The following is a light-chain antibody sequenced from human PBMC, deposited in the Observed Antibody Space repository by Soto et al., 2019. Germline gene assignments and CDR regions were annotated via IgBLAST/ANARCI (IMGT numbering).Light chain of an antibody. V-gene: IGKV3-20*01. Sequence: EIVLTQSPATLSVSPGESATLSCRASQSVSSNLAWYQQKPGQAPRLLIHGASSRATGIPDRFSGSGSGTDFTLTISRLEPEDFAVFYCQQYGNTPWTFGQGTKVDI. J-gene: IGKJ1*01. CDR3: QQYGNTPWT. CDR1: QSVSSN. CDR2: GAS.